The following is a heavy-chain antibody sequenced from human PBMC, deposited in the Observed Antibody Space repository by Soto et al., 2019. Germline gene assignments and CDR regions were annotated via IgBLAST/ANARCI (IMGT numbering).Heavy chain of an antibody. D-gene: IGHD2-2*01. CDR2: INHSGST. CDR3: ARVACQLRLVWFDP. Sequence: QVQLQQWGAGLLKPSETLSLTCAVYGGSFSGYYWSWIRQPPGQGLEWIGEINHSGSTNYNPSLRIRVTIAVATSKNQFSLKLSSVTAADTAVYYCARVACQLRLVWFDPWGQGTLVTVSS. V-gene: IGHV4-34*01. J-gene: IGHJ5*02. CDR1: GGSFSGYY.